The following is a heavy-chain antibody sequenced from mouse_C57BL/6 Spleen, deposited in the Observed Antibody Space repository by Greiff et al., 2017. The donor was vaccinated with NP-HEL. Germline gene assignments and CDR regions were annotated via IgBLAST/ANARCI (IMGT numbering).Heavy chain of an antibody. CDR3: ARLSWDYYAMDY. CDR1: GYAFSSYW. Sequence: QLQQSGAELVKPGASVKISCKASGYAFSSYWMNWVKQRPGKGLEWIGQIYPGDGDTNYNGKFKGKATLTADKSSSTAYMQLSSLTSEDSAVYFCARLSWDYYAMDYWGQGTSVTVSS. J-gene: IGHJ4*01. D-gene: IGHD4-1*01. CDR2: IYPGDGDT. V-gene: IGHV1-80*01.